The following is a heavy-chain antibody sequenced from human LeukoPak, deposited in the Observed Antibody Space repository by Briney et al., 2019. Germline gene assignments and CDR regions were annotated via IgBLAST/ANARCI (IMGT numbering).Heavy chain of an antibody. CDR1: GGSISSSSYY. CDR2: IYYSGST. V-gene: IGHV4-39*01. CDR3: VRRTAVTESVNY. D-gene: IGHD4-17*01. J-gene: IGHJ4*02. Sequence: PSETLSLTCTVSGGSISSSSYYWGWIRQPPGKGLEWIGSIYYSGSTYFNPSLKGRVTISVDTSKNQFSLRVTSVTAADTAVYYCVRRTAVTESVNYWSQGTLVTVSS.